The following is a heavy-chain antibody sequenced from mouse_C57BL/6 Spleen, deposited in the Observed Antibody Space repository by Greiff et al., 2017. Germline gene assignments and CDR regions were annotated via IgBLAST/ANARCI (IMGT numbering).Heavy chain of an antibody. Sequence: VQLQQSVPELVKPGASVKISCKASGYSFTGYYMNWVKQSPEKSLEWIGEINPSTGGTTYNQKFKAKATLTVDTSSSTAYMQLKSLTSEDSAVYYCARRKLGRDDWGQGTTLTVSS. CDR3: ARRKLGRDD. D-gene: IGHD3-3*01. V-gene: IGHV1-42*01. CDR1: GYSFTGYY. J-gene: IGHJ2*01. CDR2: INPSTGGT.